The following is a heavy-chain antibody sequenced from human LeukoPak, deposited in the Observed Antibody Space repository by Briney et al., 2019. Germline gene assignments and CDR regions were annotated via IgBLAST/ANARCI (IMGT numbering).Heavy chain of an antibody. D-gene: IGHD4-11*01. Sequence: SETLSLTCTVSGSISGYYWSWIRQPPGKGLEWIGYIYYSGSTNYNPSLKSRVTISVDTSKNQFSLKLSSVTAADTAVYYCARWGTTVFGDSWFDPWGQGTLVTVSS. CDR3: ARWGTTVFGDSWFDP. CDR2: IYYSGST. CDR1: GSISGYY. J-gene: IGHJ5*02. V-gene: IGHV4-59*01.